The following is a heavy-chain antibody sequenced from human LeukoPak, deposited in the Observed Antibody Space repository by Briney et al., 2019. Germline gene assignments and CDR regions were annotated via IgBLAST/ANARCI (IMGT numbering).Heavy chain of an antibody. CDR1: GYTFISYG. D-gene: IGHD6-25*01. V-gene: IGHV1-18*01. CDR2: ISAYCGKT. Sequence: ASVKVSCKASGYTFISYGINWVRQARGQGLEWMGWISAYCGKTNCLRGLQDRVTLTTDTSTSTAYMDLRSVRSDHTAVYYCARLAAGFDYWGQGTLVTVSS. CDR3: ARLAAGFDY. J-gene: IGHJ4*02.